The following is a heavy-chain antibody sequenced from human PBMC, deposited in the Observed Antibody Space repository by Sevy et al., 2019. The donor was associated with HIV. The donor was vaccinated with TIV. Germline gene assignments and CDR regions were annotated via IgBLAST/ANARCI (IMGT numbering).Heavy chain of an antibody. D-gene: IGHD6-13*01. V-gene: IGHV5-51*01. CDR3: ARLSEIAAAGLYFDY. Sequence: GESLKISCKGSGYSFTSYWIGWVRQMSGKGLEWMGIIYPGDSDTRYSPSFQGQVTISADKSISTAYLQWSSLKASDTAMYYCARLSEIAAAGLYFDYWGQGTLVTVSS. J-gene: IGHJ4*02. CDR2: IYPGDSDT. CDR1: GYSFTSYW.